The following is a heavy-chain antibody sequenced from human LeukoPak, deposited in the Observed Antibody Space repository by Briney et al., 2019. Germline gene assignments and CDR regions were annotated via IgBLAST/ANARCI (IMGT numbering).Heavy chain of an antibody. J-gene: IGHJ6*03. CDR3: AKDWKPSLGDYESYHYMDV. CDR1: GFTFSSYG. D-gene: IGHD4-17*01. V-gene: IGHV3-30*02. CDR2: IRYDGSNK. Sequence: PGGSLRHSCAASGFTFSSYGMHWVRQAPGKGLEWVAFIRYDGSNKYYADSVKGRFTISRDNSKNTLYLEMNSLRAEDTAVYYCAKDWKPSLGDYESYHYMDVWGKGTTVTVSS.